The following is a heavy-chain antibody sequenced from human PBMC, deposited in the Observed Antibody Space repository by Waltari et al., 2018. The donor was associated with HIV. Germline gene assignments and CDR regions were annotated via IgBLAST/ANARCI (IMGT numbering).Heavy chain of an antibody. V-gene: IGHV3-49*04. D-gene: IGHD3-22*01. Sequence: EVQLVESGGGLVQPGRSLRLSCKTSGFTFGDYPFNWGRQAPGKGLQWVGFIRSKGYGGTTEYAASVKGRFTISRDDFKSIAYLQMNSLKPEDTAVYYCTKFSSGYYLADYWGQGTLVTVSS. CDR2: IRSKGYGGTT. CDR1: GFTFGDYP. J-gene: IGHJ4*02. CDR3: TKFSSGYYLADY.